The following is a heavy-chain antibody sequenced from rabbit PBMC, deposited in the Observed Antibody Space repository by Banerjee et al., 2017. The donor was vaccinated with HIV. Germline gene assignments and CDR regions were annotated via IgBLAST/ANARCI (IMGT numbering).Heavy chain of an antibody. CDR3: ARGAYASSSGYYIRDL. Sequence: QLKESGGGLVQPGGSLKLSCKASGFDFSSYYMSWVRQAPGKGLEWIGYIDPVFGSTYYASWVNGRFTISSHNAQNTLYLQLNSLTAADTATYFCARGAYASSSGYYIRDLWGPGTLVTVS. CDR1: GFDFSSYY. CDR2: IDPVFGST. J-gene: IGHJ4*01. V-gene: IGHV1S7*01. D-gene: IGHD1-1*01.